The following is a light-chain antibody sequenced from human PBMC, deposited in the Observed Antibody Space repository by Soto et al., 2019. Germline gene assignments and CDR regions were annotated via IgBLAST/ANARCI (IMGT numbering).Light chain of an antibody. CDR2: GAS. CDR1: QSLSSN. CDR3: QQYNTWPCT. Sequence: DTVMTQSPATLSVSPGERATGSCTASQSLSSNLAWYQQKPGQAPRLLIIGASERVTGIPARFSGSGSGTEFTLSISSLHSDDFAVHYCQQYNTWPCTFGQGTKVEIK. V-gene: IGKV3-15*01. J-gene: IGKJ1*01.